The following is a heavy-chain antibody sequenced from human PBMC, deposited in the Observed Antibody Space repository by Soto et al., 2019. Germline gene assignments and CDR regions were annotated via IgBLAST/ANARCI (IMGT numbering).Heavy chain of an antibody. J-gene: IGHJ4*02. V-gene: IGHV1-3*01. Sequence: GASVKVSCKASGYTFTSYAMHWVRQAPGQRLEWMGWINAGNGNTKYSQKFQGRVTITRDTSASTAYMELSSLRSEDTAVYYCARARRTTGYCSGGSCYGHGDYWGQGTLVTVSS. CDR2: INAGNGNT. CDR1: GYTFTSYA. D-gene: IGHD2-15*01. CDR3: ARARRTTGYCSGGSCYGHGDY.